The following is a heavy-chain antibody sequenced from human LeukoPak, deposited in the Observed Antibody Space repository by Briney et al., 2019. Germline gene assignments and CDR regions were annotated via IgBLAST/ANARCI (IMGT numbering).Heavy chain of an antibody. V-gene: IGHV4-39*01. D-gene: IGHD3-22*01. Sequence: SETLSLTCTVSGGSISSSSYYWDWIRQPPGKGLEWIGTIYYSGSTFYNPSLKSRVTISVDTSKNQFSLMLSSVTAADTAVYYCARLYYDSSASIWFDPWGQGTLVTVSS. CDR3: ARLYYDSSASIWFDP. J-gene: IGHJ5*02. CDR1: GGSISSSSYY. CDR2: IYYSGST.